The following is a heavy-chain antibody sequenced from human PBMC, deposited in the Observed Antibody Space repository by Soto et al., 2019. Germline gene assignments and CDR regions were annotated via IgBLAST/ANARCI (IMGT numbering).Heavy chain of an antibody. CDR2: IYYSGST. J-gene: IGHJ6*01. D-gene: IGHD3-10*01. V-gene: IGHV4-30-4*01. CDR1: GGSISSGDYY. Sequence: PSETLSLTCSVSGGSISSGDYYWNWIRQPSGKGLEWIGHIYYSGSTYYNSSLKSRVTISLDTSKNQFSLKLSSLTAADTAVYYCAGHPTAGSYDDRGSYYYYYGMEVWGQGTTVIVAS. CDR3: AGHPTAGSYDDRGSYYYYYGMEV.